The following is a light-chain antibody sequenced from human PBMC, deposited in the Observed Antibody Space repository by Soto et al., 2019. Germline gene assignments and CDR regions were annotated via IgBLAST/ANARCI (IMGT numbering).Light chain of an antibody. J-gene: IGKJ4*01. CDR2: GAS. Sequence: EIVMTQSRATRCVTPGERATLSCRASQSVSSNLAWYQEKPGQAPRLLINGASTRATGIPARFSGSGSGTEFTLTISSLQPEDFAVYYCHQRSNWPPTFGGGTKVDFK. V-gene: IGKV3-15*01. CDR3: HQRSNWPPT. CDR1: QSVSSN.